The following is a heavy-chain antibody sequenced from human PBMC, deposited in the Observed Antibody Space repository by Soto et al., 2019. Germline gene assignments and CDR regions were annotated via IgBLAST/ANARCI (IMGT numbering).Heavy chain of an antibody. CDR1: GFTFSSFW. CDR3: AREQVVVAPAAIGDYYYGMDV. D-gene: IGHD2-2*01. Sequence: GGSLRLSFAASGFTFSSFWMSWVRQAPGKGLEWVANIKQDGSEKYYVDSVKGRFTISRDNAKNSLYLQMSSLRAEDTAVYYCAREQVVVAPAAIGDYYYGMDVWGQGTTVTVSS. J-gene: IGHJ6*02. CDR2: IKQDGSEK. V-gene: IGHV3-7*01.